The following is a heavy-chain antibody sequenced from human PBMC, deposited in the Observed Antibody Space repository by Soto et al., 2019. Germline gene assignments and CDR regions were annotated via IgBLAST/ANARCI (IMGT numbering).Heavy chain of an antibody. CDR2: ISAYNGNT. Sequence: GLEWMGWISAYNGNTNYAQKLQGRVTMTTDTSTSTAYMELRSLRSDDPAVYYCSRGKSYYDSSGGSYGMDVWRQGTTDTVTS. V-gene: IGHV1-18*01. J-gene: IGHJ6*01. CDR3: SRGKSYYDSSGGSYGMDV. D-gene: IGHD3-22*01.